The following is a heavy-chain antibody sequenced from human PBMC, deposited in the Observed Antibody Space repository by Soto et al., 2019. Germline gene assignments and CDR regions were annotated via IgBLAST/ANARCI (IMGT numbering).Heavy chain of an antibody. J-gene: IGHJ4*02. CDR3: ASGPADCSGGSCRDY. Sequence: EVQLLESGGGLVQPGGSLRLSCAASGFTFSSYAMSWVRQAPGKGLEWVSYISSSGSTIYYADSVKGRFTISRDNAKNSLYLQMNSLRAEDTAVYYCASGPADCSGGSCRDYWGQGTLVTVSS. CDR1: GFTFSSYA. CDR2: ISSSGSTI. V-gene: IGHV3-48*03. D-gene: IGHD2-15*01.